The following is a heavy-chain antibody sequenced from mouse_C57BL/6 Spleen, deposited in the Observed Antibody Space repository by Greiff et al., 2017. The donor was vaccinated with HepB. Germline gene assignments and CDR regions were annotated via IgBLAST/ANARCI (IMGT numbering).Heavy chain of an antibody. CDR1: GFTFSDYY. CDR2: ISNGGGRT. Sequence: DVHLVESGGGLVQPGGSLKLSCAASGFTFSDYYMYWVRQTPEKRLEWVAYISNGGGRTYYPDTVKGRFTISKDNAKNTQYLQMSRLKSEDTAMYYCARHIWPYWYFDVWGTGTTVTVSS. J-gene: IGHJ1*03. V-gene: IGHV5-12*01. CDR3: ARHIWPYWYFDV.